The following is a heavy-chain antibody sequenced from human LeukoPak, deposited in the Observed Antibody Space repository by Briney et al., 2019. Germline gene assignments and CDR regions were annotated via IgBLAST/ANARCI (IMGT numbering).Heavy chain of an antibody. CDR2: MNPNSGNT. Sequence: ASVKVSCKASGYTFNSYDINWVRQATGQGLEWMGWMNPNSGNTGYAQKFQGRVTMTTDTSISTAYMEMTTLTSEDTAIYYCARHKYNFVTYSFDYWGQGTLVTVSS. CDR3: ARHKYNFVTYSFDY. V-gene: IGHV1-8*01. CDR1: GYTFNSYD. D-gene: IGHD1-1*01. J-gene: IGHJ4*02.